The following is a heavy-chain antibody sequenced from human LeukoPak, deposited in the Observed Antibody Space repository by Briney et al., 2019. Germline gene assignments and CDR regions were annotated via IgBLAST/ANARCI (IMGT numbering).Heavy chain of an antibody. J-gene: IGHJ4*02. CDR2: ISSSSSYI. V-gene: IGHV3-21*01. Sequence: GGSLRLSCAASGFTFSSYSMNWVRQAPGKGLEWVSSISSSSSYIYYADSVKGRFTISRDNAKNSLYLQMNSLRAEDTAVYYCARADYGDYAAYYWGQGTLATVSS. CDR1: GFTFSSYS. CDR3: ARADYGDYAAYY. D-gene: IGHD4-17*01.